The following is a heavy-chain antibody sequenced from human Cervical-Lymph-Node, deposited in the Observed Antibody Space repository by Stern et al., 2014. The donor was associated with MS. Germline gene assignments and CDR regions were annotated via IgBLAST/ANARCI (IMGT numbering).Heavy chain of an antibody. CDR2: ISTISTI. CDR1: GFPLSIYS. CDR3: ARDDWVERLDS. J-gene: IGHJ5*01. V-gene: IGHV3-48*01. D-gene: IGHD1-1*01. Sequence: EVQLVESGGGLVQPGGSLRLSCAASGFPLSIYSMNWVRQAPGKGLEWVSYISTISTIYYADSVKGRFTIFRDNAKNSLYLQMNSLRAEDTAVYFCARDDWVERLDSWGQGTLVTVSS.